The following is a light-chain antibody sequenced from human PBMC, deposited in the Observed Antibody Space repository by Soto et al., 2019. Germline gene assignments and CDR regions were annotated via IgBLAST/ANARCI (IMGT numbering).Light chain of an antibody. CDR3: QQRSNWPLT. V-gene: IGKV3-11*01. Sequence: EIVLTQSPATLSLSPGERATLSCRASQSVSSYLAWYQQKPGQAPRLLINDTSNRATGIPARFNGGGSGTDFTLTISSLEPEDFAVYYCQQRSNWPLTFGGGTKVEIK. CDR1: QSVSSY. CDR2: DTS. J-gene: IGKJ4*01.